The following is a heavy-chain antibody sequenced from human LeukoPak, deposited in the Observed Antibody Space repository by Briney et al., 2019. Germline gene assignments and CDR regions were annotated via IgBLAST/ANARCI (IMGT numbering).Heavy chain of an antibody. CDR1: GYTFTSYD. J-gene: IGHJ4*02. Sequence: GASVKVSCKASGYTFTSYDINWVRQATGQGLEWMGWMNPNSGNTGYAQKFQGRVTMTRNTSISTAYMELSSLRSEDTAVYYCARGPLGYYDSSGYYPYYFDYWGQGTLVTVSS. V-gene: IGHV1-8*01. D-gene: IGHD3-22*01. CDR3: ARGPLGYYDSSGYYPYYFDY. CDR2: MNPNSGNT.